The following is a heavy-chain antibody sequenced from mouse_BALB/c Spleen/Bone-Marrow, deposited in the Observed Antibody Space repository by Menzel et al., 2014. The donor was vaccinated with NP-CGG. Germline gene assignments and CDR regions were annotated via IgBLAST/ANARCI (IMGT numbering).Heavy chain of an antibody. D-gene: IGHD2-1*01. V-gene: IGHV14-3*02. Sequence: EVQLQQSGADLVKPGASVKLSCTASGFNIKDTYIHWVKQRPEQGLEWIGRVDPANGNTKYAPKFQGKATITADTSSNTAYLQISSLTSEDTAVYYCARRCGNSPRDSAMVNWGRGTSVTVSS. CDR3: ARRCGNSPRDSAMVN. J-gene: IGHJ4*01. CDR2: VDPANGNT. CDR1: GFNIKDTY.